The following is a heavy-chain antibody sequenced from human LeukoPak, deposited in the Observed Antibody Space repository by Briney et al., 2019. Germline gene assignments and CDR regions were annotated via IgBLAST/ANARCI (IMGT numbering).Heavy chain of an antibody. V-gene: IGHV1-18*01. Sequence: ASVKVSCKASGYTFTSYGISWVRQVPGQGLEWMGWISAYNGNTNYAQKLQGRVTMTTDTSTSTAYMELRSLRSDDTAVYYCAREAQGRGATYFDYWGQGTLVTVSS. CDR1: GYTFTSYG. CDR3: AREAQGRGATYFDY. J-gene: IGHJ4*02. CDR2: ISAYNGNT. D-gene: IGHD1-26*01.